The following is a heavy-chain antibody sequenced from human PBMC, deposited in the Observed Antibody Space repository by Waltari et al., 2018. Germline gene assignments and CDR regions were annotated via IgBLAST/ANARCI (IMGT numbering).Heavy chain of an antibody. CDR2: INYDGSAT. Sequence: EVHLLESGGGLVQPGGSLRLSCAASGFSLSAHWMTWVRQAPGKGLEWVANINYDGSATYHGDSVNGRFLISRDNAKNSLYLQMNSVTAEDTAIYYCARGSASYVRFWDLWGQGTMVTVSS. J-gene: IGHJ4*02. D-gene: IGHD3-10*02. V-gene: IGHV3-7*03. CDR3: ARGSASYVRFWDL. CDR1: GFSLSAHW.